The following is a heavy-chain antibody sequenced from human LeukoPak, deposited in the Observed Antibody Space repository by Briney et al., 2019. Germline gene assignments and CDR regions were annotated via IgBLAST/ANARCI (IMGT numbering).Heavy chain of an antibody. Sequence: SETLSLTCTVSGGSISSYYWSWIRQPPGKGLEWIGHIYYSGSTNYNPSLKSRVTISVDTSKNQFSLKLSSVTAADTAVYYCARRIAAAGTRAFDIWGQGTMVTVSS. CDR2: IYYSGST. D-gene: IGHD6-13*01. V-gene: IGHV4-59*08. CDR3: ARRIAAAGTRAFDI. CDR1: GGSISSYY. J-gene: IGHJ3*02.